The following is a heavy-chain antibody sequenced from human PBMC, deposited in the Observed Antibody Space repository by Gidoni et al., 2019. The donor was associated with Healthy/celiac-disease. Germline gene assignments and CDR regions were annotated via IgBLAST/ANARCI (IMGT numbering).Heavy chain of an antibody. CDR3: ARAQLSTSCQYY. V-gene: IGHV4-34*01. CDR2: INHSGST. D-gene: IGHD2-2*01. CDR1: GGSFSGYY. Sequence: QVQLQQWGAGLLKPSETLSPTCAVYGGSFSGYYWSWIRQPPGKGLEWIGEINHSGSTNYNPSLKSRVTISVDTSKNQFSLKLSSVTAADTAVYYCARAQLSTSCQYYWGQGTLVTVSS. J-gene: IGHJ4*02.